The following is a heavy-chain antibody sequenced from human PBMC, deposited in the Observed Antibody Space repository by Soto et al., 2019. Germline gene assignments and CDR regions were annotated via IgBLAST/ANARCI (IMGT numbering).Heavy chain of an antibody. CDR1: RFTFSRYE. CDR2: ISSSGSTI. Sequence: GGSLRLSCAASRFTFSRYEMNWVRQAPGKGLEWVSYISSSGSTIYYADSVKGRFTISRDNAKDSLYLQMNSLRAEDTAVYYCARFLGMVRGYYYYGMDVWGQGTTVTVSS. J-gene: IGHJ6*02. CDR3: ARFLGMVRGYYYYGMDV. D-gene: IGHD3-10*01. V-gene: IGHV3-48*03.